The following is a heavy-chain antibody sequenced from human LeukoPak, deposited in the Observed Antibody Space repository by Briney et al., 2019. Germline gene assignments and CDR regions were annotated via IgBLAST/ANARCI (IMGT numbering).Heavy chain of an antibody. V-gene: IGHV4-34*01. CDR2: INHSGST. J-gene: IGHJ4*02. CDR3: ARSRGSGWYRGWYFDY. CDR1: GGSFSGYY. Sequence: SETLSLTCAVYGGSFSGYYWSWIRQPPGKGLEWIGEINHSGSTNYNPSLKSRVTISVDTSKNQFSLKLSSVTAADTAVCYCARSRGSGWYRGWYFDYWGQGTLVTVSS. D-gene: IGHD6-19*01.